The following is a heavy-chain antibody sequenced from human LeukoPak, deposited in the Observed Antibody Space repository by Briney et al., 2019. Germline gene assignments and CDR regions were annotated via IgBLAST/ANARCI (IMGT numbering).Heavy chain of an antibody. J-gene: IGHJ4*02. CDR1: GFTFSSYW. CDR3: ARDLGTGRPHDY. D-gene: IGHD3/OR15-3a*01. CDR2: IKQDGSEE. Sequence: QAGGSLRLSCAASGFTFSSYWMSWVRQAPGKGLEWVANIKQDGSEEYYMDSAKGRFTISRDNAKNSLYLQMNSLRAEDTAVYYCARDLGTGRPHDYWGQGTLVTVSS. V-gene: IGHV3-7*01.